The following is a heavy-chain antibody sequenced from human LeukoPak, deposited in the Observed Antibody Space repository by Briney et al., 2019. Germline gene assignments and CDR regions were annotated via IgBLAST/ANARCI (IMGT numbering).Heavy chain of an antibody. CDR3: ARDWIVVVLAAIPPGY. J-gene: IGHJ4*02. V-gene: IGHV1-18*01. Sequence: ASVKVSCKASGYTFTSYGISWVRQAPGQGLEWMGWISAYNGNTNYAQKLQGRVTMTTDTSTSTAYMELRSLRSDDTAVYYCARDWIVVVLAAIPPGYWGQGTLVTVSS. CDR2: ISAYNGNT. CDR1: GYTFTSYG. D-gene: IGHD2-2*02.